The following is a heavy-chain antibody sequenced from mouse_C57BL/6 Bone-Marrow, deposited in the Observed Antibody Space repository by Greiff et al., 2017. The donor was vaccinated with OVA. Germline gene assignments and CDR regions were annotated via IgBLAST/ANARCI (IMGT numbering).Heavy chain of an antibody. V-gene: IGHV1-81*01. J-gene: IGHJ3*01. CDR3: ARYSSGYVAWFAD. CDR2: IYPRSGNP. CDR1: GYTFTSYG. D-gene: IGHD3-2*02. Sequence: QVQLKESGAELARPGASVKLSCKASGYTFTSYGISWVKQRTGQGLEWIGEIYPRSGNPYYNETFKGKATMTADKSSSTAYMELRRLTSEDSAVYCGARYSSGYVAWFADWGQGTLVTVSA.